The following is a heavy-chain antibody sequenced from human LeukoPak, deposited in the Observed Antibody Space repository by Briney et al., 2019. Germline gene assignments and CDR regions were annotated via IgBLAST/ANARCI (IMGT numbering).Heavy chain of an antibody. CDR3: ARGRPDNYYDSSGYYFQH. CDR2: IYYSGST. J-gene: IGHJ1*01. Sequence: SETLSLTCTVSGGSISSYYWSWIRQPPGKGLEWIGYIYYSGSTNYNPSLKSRVTISVETSKNQFSLKLSSVTAADTAVYYCARGRPDNYYDSSGYYFQHWGQGTLVTVSS. D-gene: IGHD3-22*01. V-gene: IGHV4-59*01. CDR1: GGSISSYY.